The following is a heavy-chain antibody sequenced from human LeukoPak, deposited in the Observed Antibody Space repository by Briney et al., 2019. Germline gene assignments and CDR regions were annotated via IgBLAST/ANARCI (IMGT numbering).Heavy chain of an antibody. V-gene: IGHV6-1*01. CDR3: ARDRDPIAPFDP. CDR1: GDSVSSNSAG. D-gene: IGHD6-13*01. J-gene: IGHJ5*02. CDR2: TYYRSKWYN. Sequence: SQTLSLTCAISGDSVSSNSAGWNWLRQPPSRGLEWLGRTYYRSKWYNDYAVSVKSRITINPDTSKNQFSLQLNSVTPEDTAVYYCARDRDPIAPFDPWGQGTLVTVSS.